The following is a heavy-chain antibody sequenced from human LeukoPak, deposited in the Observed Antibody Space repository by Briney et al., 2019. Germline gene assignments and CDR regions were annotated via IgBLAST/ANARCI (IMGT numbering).Heavy chain of an antibody. D-gene: IGHD3-16*01. CDR1: GFTFSSYA. J-gene: IGHJ4*02. Sequence: PGGSLRLSCAASGFTFSSYALSWVRQAPGKGLEWMGLEWVSAINGGGGRGTTYYADSVKGRFTISRDNSKNALYLQMNSLRAEDTAIYYCAKGRGYGGASDFDYWGQGTLVTVSS. CDR2: INGGGGRGTT. CDR3: AKGRGYGGASDFDY. V-gene: IGHV3-23*01.